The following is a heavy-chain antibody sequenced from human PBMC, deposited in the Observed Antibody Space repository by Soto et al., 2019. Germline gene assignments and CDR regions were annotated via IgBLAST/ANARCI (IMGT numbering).Heavy chain of an antibody. V-gene: IGHV3-53*01. CDR3: ATALDAAPAAIGPGAYNYGMDV. D-gene: IGHD2-2*01. CDR2: IYSGGTT. CDR1: GFTVSSNY. Sequence: GGSLRLSCAASGFTVSSNYMSWVRQAPGKGLECVSVIYSGGTTYYADCVKGRFTISRDNSKNTLNLHMNSLRAEDTAVYYCATALDAAPAAIGPGAYNYGMDVWGQGTRFTASS. J-gene: IGHJ6*02.